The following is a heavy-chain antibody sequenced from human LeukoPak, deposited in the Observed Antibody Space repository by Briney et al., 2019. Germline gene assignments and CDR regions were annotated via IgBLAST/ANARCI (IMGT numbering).Heavy chain of an antibody. Sequence: SETLSLTCTVSGGSISTYYWTGIRQPPGKGLEWIGYIYYSGSTNYNPALKSRVTISLDTSKNQFSLKLNSVTAADTAVYYCARHGGVGVIPDFDYWGPGTLVTVSS. CDR2: IYYSGST. J-gene: IGHJ4*02. D-gene: IGHD2-8*02. CDR3: ARHGGVGVIPDFDY. V-gene: IGHV4-59*08. CDR1: GGSISTYY.